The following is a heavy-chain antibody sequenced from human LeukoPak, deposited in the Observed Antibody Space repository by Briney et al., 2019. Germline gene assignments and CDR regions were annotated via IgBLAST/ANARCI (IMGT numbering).Heavy chain of an antibody. CDR1: GYTFTSYG. D-gene: IGHD5-18*01. J-gene: IGHJ4*02. Sequence: GASVKVSCKASGYTFTSYGISWVRQAPGQGLEWMGWISAYNGNTNYAQKLQGRVTMTTDTSTSTAYMELRSLRSDDTAVYYCARDLRGYSYGGVIDYWGQGTLVTVSS. CDR3: ARDLRGYSYGGVIDY. CDR2: ISAYNGNT. V-gene: IGHV1-18*01.